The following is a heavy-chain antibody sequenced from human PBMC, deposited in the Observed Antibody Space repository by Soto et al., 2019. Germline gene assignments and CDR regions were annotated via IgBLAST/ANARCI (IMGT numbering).Heavy chain of an antibody. D-gene: IGHD2-15*01. V-gene: IGHV3-9*01. J-gene: IGHJ4*02. CDR3: GKDRREAVVAATGFDY. Sequence: GGSLRLSCASSGFTFDDYAMHWVRQAPGKGLEWVSGISWNSGSIGYADSVKGRFTISRDNAKNSLYLQMNSLRAEDTALYYCGKDRREAVVAATGFDYWGRGALVTVSS. CDR1: GFTFDDYA. CDR2: ISWNSGSI.